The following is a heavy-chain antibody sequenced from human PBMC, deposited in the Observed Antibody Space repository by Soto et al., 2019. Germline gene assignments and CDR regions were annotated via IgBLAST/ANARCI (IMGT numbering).Heavy chain of an antibody. CDR3: ARRGYCSSTSCDRDAFDI. V-gene: IGHV3-53*01. CDR1: GFTVSSNY. D-gene: IGHD2-2*01. J-gene: IGHJ3*02. Sequence: LRLSCAASGFTVSSNYMSWVRQAPGKGLEWVSVIYSGGSTYYADSVKGRFTISRDNSKNTLYLQMNSLRAEDTAVYYCARRGYCSSTSCDRDAFDIWGQGTMVTVSS. CDR2: IYSGGST.